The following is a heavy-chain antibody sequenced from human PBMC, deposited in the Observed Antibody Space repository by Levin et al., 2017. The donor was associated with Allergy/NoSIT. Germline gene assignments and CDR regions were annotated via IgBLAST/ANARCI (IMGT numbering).Heavy chain of an antibody. J-gene: IGHJ5*02. CDR1: GGSFSGSY. Sequence: SQTLSLTCAVYGGSFSGSYWSWIRQPPGKGLEWIGEINHSGSTNYNPSLKSRVTISVDTSKNQFSLKLSSVTAADTAVYYCARGQQYYDSSGYSDWFDPWGQGTLVTVSS. CDR2: INHSGST. CDR3: ARGQQYYDSSGYSDWFDP. D-gene: IGHD3-22*01. V-gene: IGHV4-34*01.